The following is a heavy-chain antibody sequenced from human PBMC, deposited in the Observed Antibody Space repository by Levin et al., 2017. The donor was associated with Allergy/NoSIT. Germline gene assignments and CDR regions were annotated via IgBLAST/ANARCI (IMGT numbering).Heavy chain of an antibody. CDR3: ARGPSYCSSISCPQGWFDP. D-gene: IGHD2-2*01. V-gene: IGHV3-66*01. J-gene: IGHJ5*02. CDR1: GFTVSSNY. CDR2: IYSGGST. Sequence: GASVKVSCAASGFTVSSNYMSWVRQAPGKGLEWVSIIYSGGSTYYGDSVKGRFIISRDNSKNTLYLQMNSLRADDTAVYYCARGPSYCSSISCPQGWFDPWGQGTLVTVSS.